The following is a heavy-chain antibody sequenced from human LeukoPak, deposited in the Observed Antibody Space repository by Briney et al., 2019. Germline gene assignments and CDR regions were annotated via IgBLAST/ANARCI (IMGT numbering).Heavy chain of an antibody. CDR2: ISSTSTYI. V-gene: IGHV3-21*06. CDR1: GFTFSSYT. CDR3: AGMQYSSSWAAFDY. D-gene: IGHD6-13*01. Sequence: GGSLRLSCAASGFTFSSYTMIWVRQAPGKGLEWVSSISSTSTYIYYADSVKGRFAISRDNAKNSLYLQMNSLRAEDTAVYYCAGMQYSSSWAAFDYWGQGTLVIVSS. J-gene: IGHJ4*02.